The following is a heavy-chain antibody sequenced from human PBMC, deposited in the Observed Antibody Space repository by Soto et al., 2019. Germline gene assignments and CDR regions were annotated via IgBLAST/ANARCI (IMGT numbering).Heavy chain of an antibody. Sequence: QLQLQESGPGLVKPSETLSLTCTVSGGSISSSSYYWGWIRQPPGKGLEWIGSIYYSGSTYYNPSPKSRLTISVDTSKTQFSLKLSSVTAADTAVYYCARPSLPPSIVVVPAAIGDGGAFDIWGQGTMVTVSS. CDR2: IYYSGST. CDR3: ARPSLPPSIVVVPAAIGDGGAFDI. V-gene: IGHV4-39*01. CDR1: GGSISSSSYY. J-gene: IGHJ3*02. D-gene: IGHD2-2*02.